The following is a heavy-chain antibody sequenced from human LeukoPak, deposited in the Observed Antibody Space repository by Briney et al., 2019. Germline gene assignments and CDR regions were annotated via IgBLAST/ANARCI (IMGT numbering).Heavy chain of an antibody. D-gene: IGHD6-6*01. CDR1: GYSISSGYY. CDR3: ARVTYSSSSMSVDGFDM. V-gene: IGHV4-38-2*02. CDR2: IYHSGST. Sequence: PSETLSLTCTVSGYSISSGYYWGWIRQPPGKGLEWIGSIYHSGSTYYNPSLKSRVTISVDTSKNQFSLKLSSVTAADTAVYYCARVTYSSSSMSVDGFDMWGQGTMVTVSS. J-gene: IGHJ3*02.